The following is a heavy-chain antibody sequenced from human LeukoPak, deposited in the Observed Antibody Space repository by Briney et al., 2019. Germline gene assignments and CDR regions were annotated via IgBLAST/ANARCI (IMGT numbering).Heavy chain of an antibody. Sequence: KSNADGGTTDYAAPVQGRITISRDDSQNTLYLQLDSLKAEDTAVYYCSTYRWQYDSSGYAYWGQGTLVAVSS. D-gene: IGHD3-22*01. V-gene: IGHV3-15*01. CDR2: KSNADGGTT. J-gene: IGHJ4*02. CDR3: STYRWQYDSSGYAY.